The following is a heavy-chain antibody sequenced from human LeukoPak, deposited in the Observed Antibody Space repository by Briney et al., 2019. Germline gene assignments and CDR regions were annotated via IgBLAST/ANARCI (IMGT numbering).Heavy chain of an antibody. J-gene: IGHJ4*02. Sequence: GGSPRLSCAASGFTFSTYWMSWVRQAPGKGPEWVANLKPDGGDKYYVDSVKGRYTISRDNAKNLVYLQMNSLRAEDTAVYYCARLAMVPFFDYWGQGTLVTVSS. CDR1: GFTFSTYW. CDR2: LKPDGGDK. D-gene: IGHD3-10*01. V-gene: IGHV3-7*03. CDR3: ARLAMVPFFDY.